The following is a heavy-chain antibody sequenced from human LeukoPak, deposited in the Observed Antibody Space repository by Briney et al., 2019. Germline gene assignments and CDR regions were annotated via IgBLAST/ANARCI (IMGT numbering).Heavy chain of an antibody. CDR1: GGSISSGSYY. Sequence: PSQTLSLTCTVSGGSISSGSYYWSWIRQPAGKGLEWIGRIYTSGSTNYNPSLKSRVTISVDTSKNQFSLKLSSVTAADTAVYYCARAPITIFGADAFDIWGQGTMVTVSS. J-gene: IGHJ3*02. V-gene: IGHV4-61*02. D-gene: IGHD3-3*01. CDR2: IYTSGST. CDR3: ARAPITIFGADAFDI.